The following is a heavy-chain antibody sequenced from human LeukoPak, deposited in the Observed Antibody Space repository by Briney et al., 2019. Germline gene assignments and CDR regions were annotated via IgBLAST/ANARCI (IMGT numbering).Heavy chain of an antibody. CDR3: ARDRLMTTDLFDY. V-gene: IGHV3-21*01. D-gene: IGHD4-17*01. CDR2: ISSSSSYI. J-gene: IGHJ4*02. Sequence: GGSLRLSCAASGFTFSSYSMNWVRQAPGKGLEWVSSISSSSSYIYYADSVKGRFTISRDNAKNSLYLQMNSLRAEDTAVYYCARDRLMTTDLFDYWGQGTLVTVSS. CDR1: GFTFSSYS.